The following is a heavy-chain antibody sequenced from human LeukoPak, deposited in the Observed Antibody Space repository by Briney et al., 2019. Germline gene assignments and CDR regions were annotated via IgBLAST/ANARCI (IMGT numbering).Heavy chain of an antibody. J-gene: IGHJ3*02. CDR1: GGSFSGYY. CDR2: IYTSGST. V-gene: IGHV4-4*07. Sequence: SETLSLTCAVYGGSFSGYYWSWIRQSAGKGLEWIGRIYTSGSTNYNPSLKSRVTMSVDTSKNQFSLKLSSVTAADTAVYYCARDQDIWGQGTMVTVSS. CDR3: ARDQDI.